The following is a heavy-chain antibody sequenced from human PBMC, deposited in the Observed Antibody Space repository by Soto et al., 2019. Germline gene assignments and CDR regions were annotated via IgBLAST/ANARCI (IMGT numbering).Heavy chain of an antibody. CDR3: TTHPWIQLWPDYYYYGMDV. CDR1: GFTFSNAW. D-gene: IGHD5-18*01. Sequence: GGSLRLSCAASGFTFSNAWMNWVRQAPGKGLEWVGRIKSKTDGGTTDYAAPVKGRFAISRDDSKNILYLQMNSLKTEDTAVYYCTTHPWIQLWPDYYYYGMDVWGQGTTVTVSS. J-gene: IGHJ6*02. CDR2: IKSKTDGGTT. V-gene: IGHV3-15*07.